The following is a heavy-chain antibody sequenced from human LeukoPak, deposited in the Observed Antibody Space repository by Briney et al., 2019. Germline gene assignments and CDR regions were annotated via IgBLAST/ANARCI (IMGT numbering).Heavy chain of an antibody. CDR3: ARVAITLVQGVVMILHYFDH. J-gene: IGHJ4*02. CDR2: INHSGNT. CDR1: GGSFSGYS. D-gene: IGHD3-10*01. V-gene: IGHV4-34*01. Sequence: SETLSLTCGVYGGSFSGYSWTWIRQPPGKGLEWIGEINHSGNTNYNPSLKSRLTMWLDTSKSQFSLKMNSVTAADTAVYYCARVAITLVQGVVMILHYFDHWGQGTLVTVSS.